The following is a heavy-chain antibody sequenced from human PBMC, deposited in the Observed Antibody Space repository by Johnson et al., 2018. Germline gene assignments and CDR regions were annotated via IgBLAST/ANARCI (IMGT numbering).Heavy chain of an antibody. V-gene: IGHV3-9*01. CDR2: ISWNSDTI. CDR1: GFTFDDYA. D-gene: IGHD3-22*01. J-gene: IGHJ3*02. Sequence: QLVQSGGGLVQPGRSLRLSCAASGFTFDDYAMHWVRQAPGKGLEWVPGISWNSDTIGYADSVKGRFTISRDNAKNSLYLQMNSLRAEDTALYYCAKDIGPRSLYYDTSYDAFDIWGQGTMVTVSS. CDR3: AKDIGPRSLYYDTSYDAFDI.